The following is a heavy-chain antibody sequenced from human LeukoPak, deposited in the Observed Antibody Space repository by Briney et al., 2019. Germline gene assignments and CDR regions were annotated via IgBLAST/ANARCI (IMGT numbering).Heavy chain of an antibody. V-gene: IGHV4-61*02. CDR1: GDSFSSDMYY. CDR2: IYTSGNT. D-gene: IGHD1-26*01. J-gene: IGHJ3*02. CDR3: ARDHDSGSLSAFDI. Sequence: SQTLSLTCTVSGDSFSSDMYYWSWIRQPAGKGLEWIGRIYTSGNTNYNPSLKSRVTISIDTSTKQFSLKLSSVTAADTAVYYCARDHDSGSLSAFDIWGQGTMVTVSS.